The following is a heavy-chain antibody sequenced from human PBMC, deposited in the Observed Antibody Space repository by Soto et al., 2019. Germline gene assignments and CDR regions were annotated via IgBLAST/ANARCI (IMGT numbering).Heavy chain of an antibody. CDR1: GFTFSSYA. CDR3: ARDEGYCSSTSCYMIGY. J-gene: IGHJ4*02. V-gene: IGHV3-30-3*01. D-gene: IGHD2-2*02. Sequence: QVQLVESGGGVVQPGRSLRLSCAASGFTFSSYAMHWVRQAPGKGLEWVAVISYDGSNKYYADSVKGRFTISRDNSKNTLYLQMNSLRAEDTAVYYCARDEGYCSSTSCYMIGYWGQGTLVTVSS. CDR2: ISYDGSNK.